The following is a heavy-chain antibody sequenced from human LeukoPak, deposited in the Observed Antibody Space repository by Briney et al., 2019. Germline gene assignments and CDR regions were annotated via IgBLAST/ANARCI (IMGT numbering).Heavy chain of an antibody. D-gene: IGHD3-3*01. V-gene: IGHV1-46*01. CDR3: ARDGEWLQFQH. Sequence: GASVKVSCKASGYTFTSYYMHWVRQAPGQGPEWMGIINPSGGSTSYAQKFQGRVTMTRDMSTSTVYMELSSLRSEDTAVYYCARDGEWLQFQHWGQGTLVTVSS. CDR1: GYTFTSYY. J-gene: IGHJ1*01. CDR2: INPSGGST.